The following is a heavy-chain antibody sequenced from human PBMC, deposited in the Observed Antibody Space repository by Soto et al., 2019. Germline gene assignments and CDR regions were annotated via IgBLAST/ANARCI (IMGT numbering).Heavy chain of an antibody. D-gene: IGHD2-21*02. Sequence: QVQLQQSGPGLVKPSQTLSLTCTVSGDSISSDYYHWTWIRQSPGKGLEWIGYIHHSGSILYNPSLKSRVTISVDSSKNQFSLLLTSVTAADTAVYFWAREDDGGDSLDVWGQGTTVTVSS. CDR1: GDSISSDYYH. J-gene: IGHJ6*02. CDR2: IHHSGSI. V-gene: IGHV4-30-4*08. CDR3: AREDDGGDSLDV.